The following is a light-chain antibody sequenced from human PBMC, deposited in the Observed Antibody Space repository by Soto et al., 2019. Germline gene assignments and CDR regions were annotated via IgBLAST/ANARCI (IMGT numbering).Light chain of an antibody. CDR1: SSDVGGYNY. J-gene: IGLJ2*01. CDR2: EVS. V-gene: IGLV2-14*01. CDR3: SSYTSTTTAVV. Sequence: QSVLTQPASVSGSPGQSITISCTGTSSDVGGYNYVSWYQQHPGKAPKLMIYEVSNWPSGVSNRFSGSKSGNTASLTISGLQAEDEADYYCSSYTSTTTAVVFGGGTKVTVL.